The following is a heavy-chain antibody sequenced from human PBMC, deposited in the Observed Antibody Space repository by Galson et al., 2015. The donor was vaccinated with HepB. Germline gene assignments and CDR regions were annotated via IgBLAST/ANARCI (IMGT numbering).Heavy chain of an antibody. CDR3: AKGWFGELLSSSDY. CDR2: ISYDGSNK. V-gene: IGHV3-30*18. Sequence: SLRLSCAASGFTFSNYGMHWVRQAPGKGLEWVAVISYDGSNKYYADSVKGRFTISRDNSKSTLYLQTNSLRVEDTAVYYCAKGWFGELLSSSDYWGQGTLVTVSS. D-gene: IGHD3-10*01. CDR1: GFTFSNYG. J-gene: IGHJ4*02.